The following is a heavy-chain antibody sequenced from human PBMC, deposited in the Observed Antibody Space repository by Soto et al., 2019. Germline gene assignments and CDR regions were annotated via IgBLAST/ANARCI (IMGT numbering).Heavy chain of an antibody. CDR1: GFTFSSYA. Sequence: QVQLVETGGGVVQPGRSLRLSCAASGFTFSSYAMHWVRQAPGKGLEWVAVISYDGSNKYYADSVKGRVTISRDNSKNTLYLQMNSLRAEDTALYYCARDMDYWGQGTLVTVSS. J-gene: IGHJ4*02. CDR2: ISYDGSNK. V-gene: IGHV3-30-3*01. CDR3: ARDMDY.